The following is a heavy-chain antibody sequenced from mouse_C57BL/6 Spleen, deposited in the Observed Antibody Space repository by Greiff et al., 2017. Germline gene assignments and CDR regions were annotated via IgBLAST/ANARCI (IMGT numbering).Heavy chain of an antibody. CDR3: ARGGNSYFDY. Sequence: QVQLKQSGAELVKPGASVKISCKASGYAFSSYWMNWVKQRPGKGLAWIGQIYPGDGDTNYNGKFKGKATLTADKSSSTAYMQLSSLTSEDSAVYFCARGGNSYFDYWGQGTTLTVSS. J-gene: IGHJ2*01. CDR1: GYAFSSYW. D-gene: IGHD1-1*02. CDR2: IYPGDGDT. V-gene: IGHV1-80*01.